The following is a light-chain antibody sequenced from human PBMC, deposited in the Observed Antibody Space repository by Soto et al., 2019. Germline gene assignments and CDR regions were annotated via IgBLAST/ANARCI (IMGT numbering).Light chain of an antibody. CDR3: QSYDNSLSVYV. V-gene: IGLV1-40*01. CDR1: ISNIGAHYD. Sequence: QSVLTQPPSLSGAPGQRVTISCTGSISNIGAHYDVHWYQQLPGTAPKLLIYGNSNRPSGVPDRFSGSKSGTSASLAITGLQAEDEADYYCQSYDNSLSVYVYGTRTKVTVL. J-gene: IGLJ1*01. CDR2: GNS.